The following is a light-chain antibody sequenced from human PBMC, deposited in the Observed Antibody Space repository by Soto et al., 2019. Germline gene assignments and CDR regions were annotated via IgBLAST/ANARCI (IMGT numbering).Light chain of an antibody. V-gene: IGKV1-39*01. CDR1: QSISSY. CDR3: QQSYSTPRT. Sequence: DIQMTQSPSSLSASVGDRVTITCQASQSISSYLNWYQQKPGKAPKLLIYAASSLQSGVPSRFSVSGSGTDFTLTISSLQPEDFATYYCQQSYSTPRTFGGGTKVEIK. J-gene: IGKJ4*01. CDR2: AAS.